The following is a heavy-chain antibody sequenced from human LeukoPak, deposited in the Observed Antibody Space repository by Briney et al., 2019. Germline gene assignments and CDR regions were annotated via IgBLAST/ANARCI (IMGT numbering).Heavy chain of an antibody. V-gene: IGHV3-23*01. J-gene: IGHJ4*02. D-gene: IGHD3-9*01. CDR1: GFTFSSYA. CDR3: AKESYDILTGYPTFGDY. Sequence: GRSLRLSCAASGFTFSSYAMSWVRQAPGKGLEWGAAISGSGGSTYYADSVKGRFTISRDNSKNTLYLQMNSLRAEDTAVYYCAKESYDILTGYPTFGDYWGQGTLVTVSS. CDR2: ISGSGGST.